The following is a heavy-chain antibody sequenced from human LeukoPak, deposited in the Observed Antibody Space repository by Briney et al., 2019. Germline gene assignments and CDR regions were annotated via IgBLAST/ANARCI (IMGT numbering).Heavy chain of an antibody. D-gene: IGHD3-3*01. CDR2: IYYSGST. CDR1: GFTFSNSG. J-gene: IGHJ4*02. CDR3: ARHRSPEGLWRLLDY. V-gene: IGHV4-39*01. Sequence: GSLRLSCAASGFTFSNSGMSWVRQAPGKGLEWIGSIYYSGSTYYNPSLKSRVTISVDTSKNQFSLKLSSVTAADTAVYYCARHRSPEGLWRLLDYWGQGTLVTVSS.